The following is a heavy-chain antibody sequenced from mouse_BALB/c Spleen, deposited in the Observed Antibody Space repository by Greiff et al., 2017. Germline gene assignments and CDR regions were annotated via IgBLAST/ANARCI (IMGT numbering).Heavy chain of an antibody. CDR3: AKNSYYGSSSYYFDY. D-gene: IGHD1-1*01. CDR2: IWRGGST. Sequence: VKLMESGPSLVQPSQSLSITCTVSGFSLTSYGVHWVRQSPGKGLEWLGVIWRGGSTDYNAAFMSRLSITKDNSKSQVFFKMNSLQADDTAIYYCAKNSYYGSSSYYFDYWGQGTTLTVSS. V-gene: IGHV2-5-1*01. CDR1: GFSLTSYG. J-gene: IGHJ2*01.